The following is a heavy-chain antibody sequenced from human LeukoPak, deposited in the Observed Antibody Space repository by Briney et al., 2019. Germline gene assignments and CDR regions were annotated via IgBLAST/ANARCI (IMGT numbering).Heavy chain of an antibody. CDR1: GGTFSSYA. CDR2: IIPILGIA. CDR3: ASQRESYYDSSGYWGYFQH. Sequence: GASVKVSCKASGGTFSSYAISWVRQAPGQGLEWMGRIIPILGIANYAQKFQGRVTVTADKSTSTAYMELSSLRSEDTAVYYCASQRESYYDSSGYWGYFQHWGQGTLVTVSS. V-gene: IGHV1-69*04. D-gene: IGHD3-22*01. J-gene: IGHJ1*01.